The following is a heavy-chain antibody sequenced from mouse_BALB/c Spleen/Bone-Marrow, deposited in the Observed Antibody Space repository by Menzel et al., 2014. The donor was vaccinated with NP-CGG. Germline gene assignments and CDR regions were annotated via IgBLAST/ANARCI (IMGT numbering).Heavy chain of an antibody. V-gene: IGHV7-3*02. CDR1: GFTFTDYY. D-gene: IGHD1-2*01. CDR2: IRNKANGYTT. J-gene: IGHJ2*01. CDR3: ARDIGRLLFDF. Sequence: VQLQQSGGGLVQPGGSLRLSCATSGFTFTDYYMNWVRQPPGKALEWLGFIRNKANGYTTEYSASVKGRFTISRDNSQSILYLRMNTLRAEDSATYYCARDIGRLLFDFWGQGTTLTVSS.